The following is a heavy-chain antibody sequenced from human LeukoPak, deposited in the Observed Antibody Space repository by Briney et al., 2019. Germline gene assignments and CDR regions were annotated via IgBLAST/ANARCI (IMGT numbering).Heavy chain of an antibody. CDR2: IYYSGST. Sequence: SETLSLTCAVYGGSFSGYYWSWIRQPPGKGLEWIGYIYYSGSTNYNPSLKSRVTISVDTSKNQFSLKLSSVTAADTAVYYCARATQRWPNPDFDYWGQGTLVTVSS. CDR1: GGSFSGYY. CDR3: ARATQRWPNPDFDY. V-gene: IGHV4-59*01. J-gene: IGHJ4*02. D-gene: IGHD5-24*01.